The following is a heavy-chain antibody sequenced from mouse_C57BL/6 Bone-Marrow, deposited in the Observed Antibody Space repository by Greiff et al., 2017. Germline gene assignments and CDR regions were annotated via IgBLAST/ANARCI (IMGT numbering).Heavy chain of an antibody. Sequence: VKLQQPGAELVKPGASVKLSCKASGYTFTNYWMHWVKQRPGQGLEWIGMMHPNGGSPDYNEKFKSEATLSVDKSSRTAYMELSSLTSEDSAVYDCARTYAYDDYTMDYWGQGTSVTVSS. CDR2: MHPNGGSP. CDR3: ARTYAYDDYTMDY. CDR1: GYTFTNYW. D-gene: IGHD2-2*01. J-gene: IGHJ4*01. V-gene: IGHV1-64*01.